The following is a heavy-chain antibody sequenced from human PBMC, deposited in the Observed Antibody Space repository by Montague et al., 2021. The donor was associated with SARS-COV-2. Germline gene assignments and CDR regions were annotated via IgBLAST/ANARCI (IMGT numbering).Heavy chain of an antibody. CDR3: ATGTRMYGMDF. CDR2: IYQSGSA. D-gene: IGHD3-10*01. Sequence: TLSLTCVVSGGSVSSGDYSWSWIRQSPGKGLEWIGYIYQSGSAYYNPPLKSRVTISIDTSNNQFSLNLRSVTAADTGLCYCATGTRMYGMDFWGQGTTVTVSS. J-gene: IGHJ6*02. V-gene: IGHV4-30-2*06. CDR1: GGSVSSGDYS.